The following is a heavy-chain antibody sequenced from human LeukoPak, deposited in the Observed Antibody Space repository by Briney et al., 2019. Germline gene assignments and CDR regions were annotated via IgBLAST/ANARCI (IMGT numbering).Heavy chain of an antibody. CDR1: GGSISSYY. Sequence: SETLSLTCTVSGGSISSYYWSWIRQPPGKGLEWIGYSYYSGSTNYNPSLKSRVTISVDTSKNQFSLKLSSVTAADTAVYYCARGPPVLRFLEWSGEEWSFDYWGQGTLVTVSS. J-gene: IGHJ4*02. CDR3: ARGPPVLRFLEWSGEEWSFDY. V-gene: IGHV4-59*01. CDR2: SYYSGST. D-gene: IGHD3-3*01.